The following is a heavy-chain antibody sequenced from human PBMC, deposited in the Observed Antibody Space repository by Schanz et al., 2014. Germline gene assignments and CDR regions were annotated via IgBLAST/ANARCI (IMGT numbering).Heavy chain of an antibody. CDR2: ISSSSSYI. J-gene: IGHJ6*03. D-gene: IGHD2-21*02. CDR1: GFTFSTYY. CDR3: ARPSDSSWYMDV. Sequence: EVQLVESGGGLVKPGGSLRLSCAASGFTFSTYYMNWVRQAPGKGLEWVSSISSSSSYISYADSVKGRFTISRDNAKNSLYLQMNILRAEDTAVYYCARPSDSSWYMDVWGKGTTVTVSS. V-gene: IGHV3-21*02.